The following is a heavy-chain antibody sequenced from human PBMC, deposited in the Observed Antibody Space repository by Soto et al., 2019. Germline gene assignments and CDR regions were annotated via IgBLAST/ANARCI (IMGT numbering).Heavy chain of an antibody. D-gene: IGHD3-22*01. CDR3: ARIQVGIPNDY. Sequence: QVTLKESGPVLVKPTETLTLTCTVSGFSLSNARMGVGWIRKPPGKALEWLAHIFSNDEKSYSTSLKSRLTISKDTSKSQVGLTMTNMDPVDTGTYYCARIQVGIPNDYWGQGTLVTVSS. J-gene: IGHJ4*02. CDR2: IFSNDEK. V-gene: IGHV2-26*01. CDR1: GFSLSNARMG.